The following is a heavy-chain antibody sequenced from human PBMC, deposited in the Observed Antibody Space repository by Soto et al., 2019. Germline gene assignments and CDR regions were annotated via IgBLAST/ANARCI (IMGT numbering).Heavy chain of an antibody. J-gene: IGHJ3*02. CDR3: AGTHILTDSRAFDI. D-gene: IGHD3-9*01. V-gene: IGHV3-21*01. Sequence: EVQLVESGGGLVKPGGSLRLSCAASGFTFSSYSMNWVRQAPGKGLEWVSSISSSSSYIYYADSVKGRFTISRDNAKNSLYLQMNSLRAEDTAVYYCAGTHILTDSRAFDIWGQGTMVTVSS. CDR1: GFTFSSYS. CDR2: ISSSSSYI.